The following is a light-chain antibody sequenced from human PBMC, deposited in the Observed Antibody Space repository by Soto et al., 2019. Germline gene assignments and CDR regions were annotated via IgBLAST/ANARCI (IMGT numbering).Light chain of an antibody. V-gene: IGLV2-14*01. Sequence: QSVLTQPASVSGSPGQSITISRTGTTSDIGGYNYVSWYQQHPGKAPKLIIYDVSNRPSGVSNRFSGSKSGNTASLTISGLQAGHEADYYCSSFTSTSAVLFGGGTQLTVL. CDR3: SSFTSTSAVL. CDR2: DVS. CDR1: TSDIGGYNY. J-gene: IGLJ7*01.